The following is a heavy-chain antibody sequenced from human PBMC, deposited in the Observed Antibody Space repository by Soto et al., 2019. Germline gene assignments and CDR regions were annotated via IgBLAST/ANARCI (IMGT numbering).Heavy chain of an antibody. Sequence: GGSLRLSCAASGFTFSSYSMNWVRQAPGKGLEWVSYISSSSSTIYYADSVKGRFTISRDNAKNSLYLQMNSLRDEDTAVYYCARDPKYYYGSGSYWVPRWLAPPYYGMDVWGQGTTVTVSS. CDR3: ARDPKYYYGSGSYWVPRWLAPPYYGMDV. J-gene: IGHJ6*02. CDR2: ISSSSSTI. V-gene: IGHV3-48*02. CDR1: GFTFSSYS. D-gene: IGHD3-10*01.